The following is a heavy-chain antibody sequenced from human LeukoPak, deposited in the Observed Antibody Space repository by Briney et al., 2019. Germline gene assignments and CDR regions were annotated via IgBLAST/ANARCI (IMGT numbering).Heavy chain of an antibody. V-gene: IGHV4-59*11. CDR1: GGSISGHY. CDR2: IHYTGKP. D-gene: IGHD3-16*01. J-gene: IGHJ6*02. Sequence: SETLSLTCSVSGGSISGHYWTWIRQPPGKGLEWIGQIHYTGKPDYNTSLKSRITISVDTSKNQVSLQVSSVTAADSAIYYCARFGVDYDMDVWGHGTTVTVFS. CDR3: ARFGVDYDMDV.